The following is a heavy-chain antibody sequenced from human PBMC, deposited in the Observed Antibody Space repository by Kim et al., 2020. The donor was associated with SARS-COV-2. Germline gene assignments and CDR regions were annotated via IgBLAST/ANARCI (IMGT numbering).Heavy chain of an antibody. D-gene: IGHD1-26*01. V-gene: IGHV4-39*01. Sequence: YTPSLRGRVTISVDTSKNQFSLKLSSVTAADTAVCYCARLPRIVGATVPVWGQGTLVTVSS. J-gene: IGHJ4*02. CDR3: ARLPRIVGATVPV.